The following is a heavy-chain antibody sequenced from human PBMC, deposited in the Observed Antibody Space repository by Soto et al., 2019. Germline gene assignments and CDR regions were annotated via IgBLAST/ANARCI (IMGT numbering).Heavy chain of an antibody. CDR3: ARDFAYFDS. J-gene: IGHJ4*02. V-gene: IGHV4-61*01. D-gene: IGHD3-3*01. CDR1: GGSFKSGSYS. Sequence: QVQLQESGPGLVKPSETLSLTCTVSGGSFKSGSYSWSWMRQPPGKGLEWIGYVYHTGRASYNPALKSRVSISMYTSKNQFSLNLDSVTAAYTAVYFCARDFAYFDSWGQGTLFTVSS. CDR2: VYHTGRA.